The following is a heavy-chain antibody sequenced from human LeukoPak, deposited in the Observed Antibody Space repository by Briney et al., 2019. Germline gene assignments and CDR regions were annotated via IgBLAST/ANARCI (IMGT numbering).Heavy chain of an antibody. CDR1: GFTFSSYW. CDR3: ARVYYYTSGSRWGDYFDY. CDR2: IKPDGSEK. V-gene: IGHV3-7*01. D-gene: IGHD3-10*01. Sequence: GSLRLSCAASGFTFSSYWMSWVRQAPGKGLEWVANIKPDGSEKYYVDSVKGRFTISRDNAKNSLYLQMNSLRAEDTGVYYCARVYYYTSGSRWGDYFDYWGQGTLVTVSS. J-gene: IGHJ4*02.